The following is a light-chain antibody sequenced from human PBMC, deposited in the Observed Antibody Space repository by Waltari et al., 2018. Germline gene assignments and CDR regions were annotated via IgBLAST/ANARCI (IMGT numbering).Light chain of an antibody. CDR2: SAN. J-gene: IGLJ1*01. Sequence: QTVVTQEPSLTVSPGGTVTLTCASSTGAVTSGSFPTWFQQRPGQPPRSLIYSANNKHAWTPARFSGSIIGGKAALTLSGVQHEDEAEYYCLLFYGGAYVFGTGTKLTVL. V-gene: IGLV7-43*01. CDR1: TGAVTSGSF. CDR3: LLFYGGAYV.